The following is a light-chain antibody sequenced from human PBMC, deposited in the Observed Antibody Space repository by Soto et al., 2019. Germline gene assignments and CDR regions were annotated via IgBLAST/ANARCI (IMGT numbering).Light chain of an antibody. CDR3: QVWDTSSDQQV. CDR1: NIGSES. Sequence: SYELTQPPSVSVAPGKTASISCGGNNIGSESVDWYQQKPGQAPVLVIYYDTDRPSGIPERFSGSNSGNTATLTISRVEAGDEADYYCQVWDTSSDQQVFGGGTKVTVL. CDR2: YDT. J-gene: IGLJ3*02. V-gene: IGLV3-21*01.